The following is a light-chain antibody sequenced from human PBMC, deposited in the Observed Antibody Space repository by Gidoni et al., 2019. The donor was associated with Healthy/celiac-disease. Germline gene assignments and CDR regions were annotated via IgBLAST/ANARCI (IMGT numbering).Light chain of an antibody. Sequence: DIQMTQSPSSLSASVGDRVTITCRASQSISSYLNWYQQKPGKAPKLLMYAASSLQSGVPSRFSGSGSGTDFTLTISMLQPEDFATYYCQQSYSTTWTFXXXTKVEIK. CDR2: AAS. J-gene: IGKJ1*01. CDR3: QQSYSTTWT. V-gene: IGKV1-39*01. CDR1: QSISSY.